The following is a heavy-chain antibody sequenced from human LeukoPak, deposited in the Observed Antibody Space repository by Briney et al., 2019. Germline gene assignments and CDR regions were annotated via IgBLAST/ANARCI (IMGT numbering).Heavy chain of an antibody. J-gene: IGHJ4*02. Sequence: PSETLSLTCTVSGGSISSYYWSWIRQPPGKGLEWIGYIYYSGSTNYNPSLKSRVTISVDTSKNQFSLKLSSVTAADTAVYYCARAPSSGWEWYFDYWGQGTLVTVSS. V-gene: IGHV4-59*01. CDR2: IYYSGST. CDR3: ARAPSSGWEWYFDY. D-gene: IGHD3-3*01. CDR1: GGSISSYY.